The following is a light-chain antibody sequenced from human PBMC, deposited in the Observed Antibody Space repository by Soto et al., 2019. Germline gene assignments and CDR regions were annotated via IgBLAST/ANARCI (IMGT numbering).Light chain of an antibody. CDR3: LQDYNYPRT. J-gene: IGKJ1*01. V-gene: IGKV1-6*02. CDR1: QGIRND. CDR2: AAT. Sequence: IQMTQSPSSLSASVGDRVTITCRASQGIRNDLGWYQQKPGEAPNLLIYAATSLRSGVPSRFSGSGSGTDFTLTISSLQPEDFETYYCLQDYNYPRTFGQGTKVEV.